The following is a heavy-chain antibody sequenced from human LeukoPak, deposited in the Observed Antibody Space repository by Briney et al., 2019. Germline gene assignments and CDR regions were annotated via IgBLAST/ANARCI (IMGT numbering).Heavy chain of an antibody. D-gene: IGHD1-26*01. J-gene: IGHJ4*02. CDR1: GFTFSSYW. CDR3: ARYSRSYYSFDY. V-gene: IGHV3-7*05. Sequence: PGGSLRLSCAASGFTFSSYWMSWVRQAPGKGLQWVANINEDGSGKYYVDSVKGRLTISRDNAKESLFLQMNSLRAEDTAIYYCARYSRSYYSFDYWGQGTLVTVSS. CDR2: INEDGSGK.